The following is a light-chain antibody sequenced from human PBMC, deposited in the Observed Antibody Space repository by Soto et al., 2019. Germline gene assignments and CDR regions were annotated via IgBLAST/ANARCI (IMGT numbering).Light chain of an antibody. CDR3: CSHTSSLTEV. V-gene: IGLV2-14*03. CDR2: DVN. Sequence: QSALTQPASVSGSPGQSITISCTGTNSDVGAYNYVSWYQQHPGKAHKLLIYDVNNRPSGVSNRFSGSKSGNTASLTISGLQAEDEADYYCCSHTSSLTEVFGGGTKLTVL. CDR1: NSDVGAYNY. J-gene: IGLJ2*01.